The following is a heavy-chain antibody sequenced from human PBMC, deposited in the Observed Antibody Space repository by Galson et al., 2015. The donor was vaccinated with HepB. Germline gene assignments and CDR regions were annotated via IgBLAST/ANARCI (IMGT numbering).Heavy chain of an antibody. J-gene: IGHJ4*02. V-gene: IGHV5-10-1*01. CDR3: ARHPPNYDILTGYYITPLDY. Sequence: QSGAEVKKPGESLRISCKGSGYSFTSYWISWVRQMPGKGLEWMGRIDPSDSYTNYSPSFQGHVTISADKSISTAYLQWSSLKASDTAMYYCARHPPNYDILTGYYITPLDYWGQGTLVTVSS. CDR2: IDPSDSYT. D-gene: IGHD3-9*01. CDR1: GYSFTSYW.